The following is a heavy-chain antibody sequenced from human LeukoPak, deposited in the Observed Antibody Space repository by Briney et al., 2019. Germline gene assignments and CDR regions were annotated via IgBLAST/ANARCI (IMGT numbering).Heavy chain of an antibody. V-gene: IGHV4-38-2*02. CDR3: ARGFSDHYYYYYYMDV. Sequence: NPSETLSLTCTVPGYSISSGYYWGWIRQPPGKGLEGIGSIYHSGSTYYNPSLKSRVTISVDTSKNQFSLKLSFVTAEDTAVYYCARGFSDHYYYYYYMDVWGKGTTVTVSS. J-gene: IGHJ6*03. CDR2: IYHSGST. D-gene: IGHD3-3*01. CDR1: GYSISSGYY.